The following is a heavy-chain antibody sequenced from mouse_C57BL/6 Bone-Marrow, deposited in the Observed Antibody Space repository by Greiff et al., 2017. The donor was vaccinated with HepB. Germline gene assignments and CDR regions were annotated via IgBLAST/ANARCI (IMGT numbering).Heavy chain of an antibody. CDR3: AKNWLPLYWYFDV. Sequence: QVQLQQSGPGLVQPSGFSLTSYGVHWVRQSPGKGLEWLGVIWRGGSTDYNAAFMSRLSITKDNSKSQVFFKMNSLQADDTAIYYCAKNWLPLYWYFDVWGTGTTVTVSS. CDR2: IWRGGST. V-gene: IGHV2-5*01. D-gene: IGHD1-2*01. CDR1: GFSLTSYG. J-gene: IGHJ1*03.